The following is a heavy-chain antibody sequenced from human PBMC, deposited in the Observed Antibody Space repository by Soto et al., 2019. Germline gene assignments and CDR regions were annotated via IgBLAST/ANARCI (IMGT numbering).Heavy chain of an antibody. Sequence: VGSLRLSCAASGFTFSSYAMSWVRQAPGKGLEWASAISGSGGSTYYADSVKGRFTISRDNSKNTLYLQMNSLRAEDTAVYYCAKDTSRWLQYPSFDYWGQGTLVTVSS. CDR2: ISGSGGST. CDR3: AKDTSRWLQYPSFDY. D-gene: IGHD5-12*01. V-gene: IGHV3-23*01. CDR1: GFTFSSYA. J-gene: IGHJ4*02.